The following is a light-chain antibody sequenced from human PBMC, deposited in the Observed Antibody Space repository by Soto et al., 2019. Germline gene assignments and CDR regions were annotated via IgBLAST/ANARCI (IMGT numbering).Light chain of an antibody. CDR1: SSKIGAGYD. CDR3: RSYDGSLSVPYV. Sequence: QSVLTQPPSVSGAPGQRVTISCTGSSSKIGAGYDVHWYQQFPGTAPKLLLYGNNNRPSGVPDRFSGSKSGTSASLAITGLQAEDEADYYCRSYDGSLSVPYVLGTGTKVTVL. V-gene: IGLV1-40*01. J-gene: IGLJ1*01. CDR2: GNN.